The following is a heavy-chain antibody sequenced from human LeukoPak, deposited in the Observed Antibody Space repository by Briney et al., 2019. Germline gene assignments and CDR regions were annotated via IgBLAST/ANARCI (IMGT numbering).Heavy chain of an antibody. J-gene: IGHJ5*02. CDR2: ISGSGGST. CDR1: GFTFSSYA. D-gene: IGHD3-22*01. V-gene: IGHV3-23*01. Sequence: PGGSLRLSCAASGFTFSSYAMSWVRQAPGKGLGWVSAISGSGGSTYYADSVKGRFTISRDNSKNTLYLQMNSLRAEDTAVYYCAKLPNYYDSSGSWFDPWGQGTLVTVSS. CDR3: AKLPNYYDSSGSWFDP.